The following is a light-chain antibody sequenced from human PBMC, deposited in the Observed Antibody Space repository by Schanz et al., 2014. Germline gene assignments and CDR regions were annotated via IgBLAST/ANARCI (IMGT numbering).Light chain of an antibody. CDR1: SSDVGTYNY. CDR2: DVT. J-gene: IGLJ1*01. CDR3: SSYADSSTL. Sequence: QSALTQPASVSGSPGQSITISCTGTSSDVGTYNYVSWYQQHPGEAPKLMIYDVTYRPSGVSHRFSGSKSGNTASLTISGLLAEDEADYYCSSYADSSTLFGPGTKVTVL. V-gene: IGLV2-14*01.